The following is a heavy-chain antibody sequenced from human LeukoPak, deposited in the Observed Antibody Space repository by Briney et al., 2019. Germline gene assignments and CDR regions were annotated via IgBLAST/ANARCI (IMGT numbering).Heavy chain of an antibody. J-gene: IGHJ4*02. CDR2: INHSGST. V-gene: IGHV4-34*01. CDR3: ARGGWFRYYYFDY. Sequence: PSETLSLTCAVYGGSFSGYYWSWIRQPPGKGLEWIGEINHSGSTNYNPSLKSRVTISVDTSKNQFSLKLSSVTAADTAVYYCARGGWFRYYYFDYWGQGTLVTVSS. CDR1: GGSFSGYY. D-gene: IGHD2-15*01.